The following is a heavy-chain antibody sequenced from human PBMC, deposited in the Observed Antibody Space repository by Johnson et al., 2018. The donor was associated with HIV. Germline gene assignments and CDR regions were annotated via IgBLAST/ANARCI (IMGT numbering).Heavy chain of an antibody. Sequence: QEKLVESGGGVVQPGRSLRLSCAASGFTFSSYAMHWVRQAPGKGLEWVAVISYDGSNKYYADSVKGRFTISRDNSKNTLYLQMNSLRAEDTAVYYCARGYTWNDVSIWGQGTMVTVSS. CDR2: ISYDGSNK. D-gene: IGHD1-1*01. CDR1: GFTFSSYA. CDR3: ARGYTWNDVSI. J-gene: IGHJ3*02. V-gene: IGHV3-30-3*01.